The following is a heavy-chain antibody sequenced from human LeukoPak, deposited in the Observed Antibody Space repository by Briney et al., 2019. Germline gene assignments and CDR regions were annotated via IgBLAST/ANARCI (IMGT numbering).Heavy chain of an antibody. CDR1: GFTFSSYW. CDR3: ARGVNWIDPALFDY. V-gene: IGHV3-74*01. Sequence: GGSLRLSCAASGFTFSSYWMHWVRQAPGKGLVWVSRINSDGSSTSYADSVKGRFTISRDNAKNTLYLQMNSLRAEDTAVYYCARGVNWIDPALFDYWGQGTLVTVSS. J-gene: IGHJ4*02. D-gene: IGHD1-1*01. CDR2: INSDGSST.